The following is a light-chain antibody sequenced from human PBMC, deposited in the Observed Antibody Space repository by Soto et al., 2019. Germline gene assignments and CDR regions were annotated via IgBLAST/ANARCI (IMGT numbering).Light chain of an antibody. CDR3: QQYNNWPLT. Sequence: EIVLTQSPAILSVSPGERATLSCRASQSISRSLAWYQQKPGQAPRLLIYGASTRATGIPARFSGSGSGTEFTLTISSLQSEDFAVYYCQQYNNWPLTFGGGTKV. CDR2: GAS. V-gene: IGKV3-15*01. CDR1: QSISRS. J-gene: IGKJ4*01.